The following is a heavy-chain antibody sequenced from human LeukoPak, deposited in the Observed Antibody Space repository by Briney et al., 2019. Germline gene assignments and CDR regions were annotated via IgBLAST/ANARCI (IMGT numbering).Heavy chain of an antibody. V-gene: IGHV4-59*01. D-gene: IGHD3-10*01. J-gene: IGHJ5*02. CDR1: GGSISSYY. Sequence: SETLSLTCTVSGGSISSYYWSWIRQPPGKGLEWIGYIYYSGSTNYNPSLKSRVTISVDTSKNQFSLKLSSVTAADTAAYYCARSSVTMVRDENWFDPWGQGTLVTVSS. CDR3: ARSSVTMVRDENWFDP. CDR2: IYYSGST.